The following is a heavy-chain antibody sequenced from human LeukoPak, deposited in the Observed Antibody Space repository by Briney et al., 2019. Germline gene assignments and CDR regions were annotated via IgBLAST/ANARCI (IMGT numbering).Heavy chain of an antibody. D-gene: IGHD4-17*01. J-gene: IGHJ4*02. CDR1: GFLVNTNY. CDR2: IYADGNT. Sequence: GGSLRLSCAASGFLVNTNYMTWVRQAPGRGLERVSFIYADGNTYYADSVKGRFTISRDISKNEVYLQMNSLRAEDTAVYYCARDSYGDANFDSWGQGTLVTVSS. V-gene: IGHV3-53*01. CDR3: ARDSYGDANFDS.